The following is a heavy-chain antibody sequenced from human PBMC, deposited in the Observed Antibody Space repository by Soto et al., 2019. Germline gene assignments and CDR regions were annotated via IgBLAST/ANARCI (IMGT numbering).Heavy chain of an antibody. V-gene: IGHV3-15*01. CDR1: GFTVSNAW. CDR2: IKSKTNGGTT. D-gene: IGHD3-10*01. Sequence: EVQLVESGGGLVKPGGSLRLSCAASGFTVSNAWMSWVRPAPGKGLEWVGRIKSKTNGGTTDYPAPVTGRFAISRDDSKNTLYLQMNSLKTEDTAVYYCSREGRLLWFGELTDYWGQGTLVTVSS. J-gene: IGHJ4*02. CDR3: SREGRLLWFGELTDY.